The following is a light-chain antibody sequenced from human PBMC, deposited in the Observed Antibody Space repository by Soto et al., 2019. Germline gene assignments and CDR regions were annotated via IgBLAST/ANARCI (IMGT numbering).Light chain of an antibody. J-gene: IGLJ1*01. CDR1: SSNIGSNT. Sequence: QLVLTQPPSASGTPGQRVTISCSGSSSNIGSNTVNWYQQLPGTAPKLLIYSNNQRPSGVPDRFSGSKSGTSASLAISGLQSEDEADYYCAAWDDSLNGQGYVFGTGTKLTVL. CDR3: AAWDDSLNGQGYV. CDR2: SNN. V-gene: IGLV1-44*01.